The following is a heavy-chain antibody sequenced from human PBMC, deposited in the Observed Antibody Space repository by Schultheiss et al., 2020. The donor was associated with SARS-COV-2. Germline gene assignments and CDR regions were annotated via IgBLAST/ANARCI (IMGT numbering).Heavy chain of an antibody. CDR1: GGSISSYY. CDR3: ARDGPGYSSSWYGDYFDY. J-gene: IGHJ4*02. V-gene: IGHV4-4*07. Sequence: WETLSLTCTVSGGSISSYYWSWIRQPAGKGLEWIGRIYTSGSTNYNPSLKSRVTMSVDTSKNQFSLKLSSVTAADTAVYYCARDGPGYSSSWYGDYFDYWGQGTLVTVSS. CDR2: IYTSGST. D-gene: IGHD6-13*01.